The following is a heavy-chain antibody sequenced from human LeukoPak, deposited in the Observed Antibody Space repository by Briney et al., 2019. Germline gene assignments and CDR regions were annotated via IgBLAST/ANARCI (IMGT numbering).Heavy chain of an antibody. D-gene: IGHD1-26*01. J-gene: IGHJ6*02. CDR3: ARSIVGATGSPYGMDV. CDR2: IWSDGSNE. CDR1: GFTFSSYG. V-gene: IGHV3-33*01. Sequence: GGSLRLSCAASGFTFSSYGMHWVRQAPGKGLEWAAVIWSDGSNEYYADSVKGRFTISRDDSKSTLYLQMNSLRAEDTAVYSCARSIVGATGSPYGMDVWGQGTTVTVS.